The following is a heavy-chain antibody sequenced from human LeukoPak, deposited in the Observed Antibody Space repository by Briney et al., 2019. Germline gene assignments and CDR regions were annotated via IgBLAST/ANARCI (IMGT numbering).Heavy chain of an antibody. V-gene: IGHV1-69*01. Sequence: SVKVSCKASGGTFSSYAISWVRQAPGQGLELMGGIIPIFGTANYAQKFQGRVTITADESTSTAYMELSSLRSEDTAVYYCARDRLDYYGSGSYYNGLDYWGQGTLVTVSS. CDR3: ARDRLDYYGSGSYYNGLDY. D-gene: IGHD3-10*01. CDR2: IIPIFGTA. J-gene: IGHJ4*02. CDR1: GGTFSSYA.